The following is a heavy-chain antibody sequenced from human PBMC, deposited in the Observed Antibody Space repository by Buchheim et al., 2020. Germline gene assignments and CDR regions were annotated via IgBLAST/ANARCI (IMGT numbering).Heavy chain of an antibody. CDR3: ARGDKVGSVDP. Sequence: EVQLVESGGGLVQPGGSLRLSCATSGFTFSSYWMSWVRQAPGKGLEWVANINEDGSEKYYVDSVKGRITISRDNAKNSLYLQMNSLRAEDTAVYYCARGDKVGSVDPWGQGTL. CDR2: INEDGSEK. CDR1: GFTFSSYW. V-gene: IGHV3-7*01. J-gene: IGHJ5*02. D-gene: IGHD3-10*01.